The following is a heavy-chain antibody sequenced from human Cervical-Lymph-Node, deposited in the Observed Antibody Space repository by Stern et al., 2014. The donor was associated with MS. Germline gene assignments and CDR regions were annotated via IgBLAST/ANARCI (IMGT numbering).Heavy chain of an antibody. V-gene: IGHV3-73*01. J-gene: IGHJ4*02. CDR3: TKPSTTGGFDF. Sequence: EVQLVESGGGLVQPGGSLKLSCAASGFTFSGAAVHWVRQASGKGREWVGRMTSNANKCATAYAASVTGRFTIARDDSKNTAYLQMNSLKTEDTAVYYCTKPSTTGGFDFWGQGTLVTVSS. CDR2: MTSNANKCAT. D-gene: IGHD1-1*01. CDR1: GFTFSGAA.